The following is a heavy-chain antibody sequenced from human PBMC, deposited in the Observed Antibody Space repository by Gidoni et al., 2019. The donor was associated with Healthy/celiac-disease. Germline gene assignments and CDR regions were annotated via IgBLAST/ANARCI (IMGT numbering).Heavy chain of an antibody. V-gene: IGHV1-69*01. CDR1: GGTFSSYA. Sequence: QVQLVQSGAEVKKPGSSVTVSCKASGGTFSSYAISWVRQAPGQGLEWMGGIIPILGTANYAQKFQGRVTITADESTSTAYMELSSLRSEDTAVYYCASVGAAAAPYNWFDPWGQGTLVTVSS. CDR2: IIPILGTA. J-gene: IGHJ5*02. D-gene: IGHD6-13*01. CDR3: ASVGAAAAPYNWFDP.